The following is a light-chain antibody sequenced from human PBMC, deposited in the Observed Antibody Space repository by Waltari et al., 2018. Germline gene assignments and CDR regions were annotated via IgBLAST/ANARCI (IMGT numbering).Light chain of an antibody. V-gene: IGLV6-57*04. CDR1: SGSIASAH. CDR3: QAYDENNPWV. CDR2: EDN. J-gene: IGLJ3*02. Sequence: KFVLTQPPSVSESPGKTITISCTRSSGSIASAHVQWYPQRPGSAPSTVIYEDNRRREIAPVCVIYEDNRRPSGCSDRFAGYIDSSSNSASLTISGLKTEDEADYFCQAYDENNPWVIGGGTRLTVL.